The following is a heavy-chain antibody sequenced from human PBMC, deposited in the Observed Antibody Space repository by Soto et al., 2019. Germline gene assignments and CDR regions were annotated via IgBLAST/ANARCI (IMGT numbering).Heavy chain of an antibody. D-gene: IGHD6-6*01. CDR2: IGRSGETI. V-gene: IGHV3-48*03. CDR3: ARDSRGGAARRPTFYY. J-gene: IGHJ4*02. Sequence: GGSLRLSCVGAGFTFSRFEMNWVRQTPGKGLEWLSYIGRSGETIYYADSVKGRFTISRDNAKCSPFLQMNGLRDEDTGIYYCARDSRGGAARRPTFYYWGRGTLVTVSS. CDR1: GFTFSRFE.